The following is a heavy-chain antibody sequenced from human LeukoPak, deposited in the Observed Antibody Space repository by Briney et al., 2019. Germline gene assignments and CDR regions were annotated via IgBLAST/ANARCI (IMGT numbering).Heavy chain of an antibody. Sequence: SETLSLTCTVSGVSISSYYWSWIRQPAGKGLEWIGRIYTSGSTNYNPSLKSRVTMSVDTSKNQFSLKLSSVTAADTAVYYCARVGGIAAASFANTREAYYYYGMDVWGQGTTVTVSS. V-gene: IGHV4-4*07. CDR1: GVSISSYY. CDR2: IYTSGST. D-gene: IGHD6-13*01. CDR3: ARVGGIAAASFANTREAYYYYGMDV. J-gene: IGHJ6*02.